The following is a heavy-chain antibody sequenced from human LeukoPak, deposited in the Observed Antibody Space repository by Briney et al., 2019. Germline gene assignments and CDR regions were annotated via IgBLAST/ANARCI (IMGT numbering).Heavy chain of an antibody. Sequence: GGSLRLSCAASGFTFSSYSMTWVRQAPGKGLEWVSSISSSSSYIYYADSVKGRFTISRDNAKNSLYLQMNSLRAEDTAVYYCARGGYSYGYPGYWGQGTLVTVSS. CDR2: ISSSSSYI. CDR1: GFTFSSYS. V-gene: IGHV3-21*01. J-gene: IGHJ4*02. D-gene: IGHD5-18*01. CDR3: ARGGYSYGYPGY.